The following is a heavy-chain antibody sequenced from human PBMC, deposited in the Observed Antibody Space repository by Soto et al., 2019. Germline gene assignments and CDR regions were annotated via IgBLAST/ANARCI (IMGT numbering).Heavy chain of an antibody. Sequence: SETLSLTCTVSGGSISSGGYYWSWIRQHPGKGLEWIGYIYYSGSTYYNPSLKSRVTISVDTSKNQFSLKLSSVTAADTAVYYCARIGGTKTYYYYYGMDVWGQGTTVTVSS. D-gene: IGHD2-15*01. J-gene: IGHJ6*02. V-gene: IGHV4-31*03. CDR1: GGSISSGGYY. CDR2: IYYSGST. CDR3: ARIGGTKTYYYYYGMDV.